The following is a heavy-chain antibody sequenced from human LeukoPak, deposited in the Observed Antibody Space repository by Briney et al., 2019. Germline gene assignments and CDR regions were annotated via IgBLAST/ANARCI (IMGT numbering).Heavy chain of an antibody. V-gene: IGHV3-23*01. Sequence: GGSLRLSCAASGFTFSTYAMSWVRQAPARGLEWVSSIRGGGETFYADSVKGRFTISRDNSKNTLYLQMSSLRAEDTAVYYCARTAPAAIYWFDPWGQGTLVTVSS. D-gene: IGHD2-2*02. J-gene: IGHJ5*02. CDR3: ARTAPAAIYWFDP. CDR2: IRGGGET. CDR1: GFTFSTYA.